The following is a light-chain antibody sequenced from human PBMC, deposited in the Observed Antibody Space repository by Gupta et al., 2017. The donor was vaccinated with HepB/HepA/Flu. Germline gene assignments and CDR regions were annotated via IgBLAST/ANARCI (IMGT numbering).Light chain of an antibody. Sequence: DIQLTQSPSFLSASIGDRVTITCRASQDINNFLAWYQQKPGKAPILLIYAASTLQSGVPSRFNGSGSGTEFTLTISSLQPEDFATYYCQLLNSYLPVTFGQGTRLEIK. CDR3: QLLNSYLPVT. J-gene: IGKJ5*01. V-gene: IGKV1-9*01. CDR2: AAS. CDR1: QDINNF.